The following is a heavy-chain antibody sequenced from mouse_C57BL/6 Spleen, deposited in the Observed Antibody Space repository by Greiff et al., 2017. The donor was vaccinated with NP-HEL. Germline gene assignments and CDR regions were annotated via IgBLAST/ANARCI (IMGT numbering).Heavy chain of an antibody. V-gene: IGHV1-82*01. CDR3: ASEGYYPFAY. CDR1: GYAFSSSW. D-gene: IGHD2-1*01. J-gene: IGHJ3*01. CDR2: IYPGDGDT. Sequence: VQLQQSGPELVKPGASVKISCKASGYAFSSSWMNWVKQRPGKGLEWIGRIYPGDGDTNYNGKFKGKATLTADKSSSTAYMQLSSLTSEDSAVYFCASEGYYPFAYWGQGTLVTVSA.